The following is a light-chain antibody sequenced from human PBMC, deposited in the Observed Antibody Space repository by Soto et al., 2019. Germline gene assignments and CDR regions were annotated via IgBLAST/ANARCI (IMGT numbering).Light chain of an antibody. CDR1: HSVDFF. Sequence: EIVLTQSPATLSLSPGARATLSCRASHSVDFFLAWYQQKPGQPPRLLMYDASNRATGTPARFIGIGSGTEFTLTISRLEPEDFAVDDCQQYGSSLTFGGGTKVDIK. V-gene: IGKV3-20*01. J-gene: IGKJ4*01. CDR2: DAS. CDR3: QQYGSSLT.